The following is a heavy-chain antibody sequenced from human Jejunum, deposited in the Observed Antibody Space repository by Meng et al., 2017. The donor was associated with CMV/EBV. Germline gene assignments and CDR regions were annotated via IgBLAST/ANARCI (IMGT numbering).Heavy chain of an antibody. D-gene: IGHD3-3*01. V-gene: IGHV3-7*01. CDR1: FAVSNYG. J-gene: IGHJ4*02. Sequence: FAVSNYGMGWVRQAAGKGLEWVANIKQDGSEIYYVDSVKGRFTISRDNAKYSVYLQMNGLSAEDTAVYYCARVLYDFWTGYYFDYWGQGSRVTVSS. CDR2: IKQDGSEI. CDR3: ARVLYDFWTGYYFDY.